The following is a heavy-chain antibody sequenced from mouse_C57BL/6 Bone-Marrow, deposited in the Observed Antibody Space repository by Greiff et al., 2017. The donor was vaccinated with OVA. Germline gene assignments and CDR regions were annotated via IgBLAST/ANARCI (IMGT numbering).Heavy chain of an antibody. Sequence: DVKLVESGGGLVQPGGSLKLSCAASGFTFSDYYMYWVRQTPEKRLEWVAYISNGGGSTYYPDTVKGRFTFSRDNAKNTLYLQMSRLKSEDTAMYYCARQRDYSNMYAMDYWGQGTSVTVSS. CDR3: ARQRDYSNMYAMDY. D-gene: IGHD2-5*01. J-gene: IGHJ4*01. V-gene: IGHV5-12*01. CDR1: GFTFSDYY. CDR2: ISNGGGST.